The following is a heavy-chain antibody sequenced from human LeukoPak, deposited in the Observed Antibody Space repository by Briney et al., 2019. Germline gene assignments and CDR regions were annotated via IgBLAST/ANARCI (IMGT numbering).Heavy chain of an antibody. J-gene: IGHJ4*02. CDR3: ARDGFDSWSGYPTTVDY. CDR1: GFTFSSYS. D-gene: IGHD3-3*01. CDR2: ISSSSNAI. Sequence: GGSLRLSCVASGFTFSSYSMNWVRQSPGKGLEWVSYISSSSNAIYYADSVKGRFTISRDNANNSLYLQMNSLRAEDTAVYYCARDGFDSWSGYPTTVDYWGQGTLVTVSS. V-gene: IGHV3-48*01.